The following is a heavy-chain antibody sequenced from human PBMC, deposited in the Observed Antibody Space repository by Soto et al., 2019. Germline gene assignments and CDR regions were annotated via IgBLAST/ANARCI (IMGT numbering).Heavy chain of an antibody. CDR2: IFYSGST. CDR3: ARVGSSGWSPDY. CDR1: GGSISGHY. Sequence: SETLSLTCTVSGGSISGHYWTWIRQPPGKGLEWIGYIFYSGSTNYNPSLKSRVTISVDTSKNQFSLKLNSVTAADTAVYYCARVGSSGWSPDYWGPGTQVTVSS. J-gene: IGHJ4*02. D-gene: IGHD6-19*01. V-gene: IGHV4-59*11.